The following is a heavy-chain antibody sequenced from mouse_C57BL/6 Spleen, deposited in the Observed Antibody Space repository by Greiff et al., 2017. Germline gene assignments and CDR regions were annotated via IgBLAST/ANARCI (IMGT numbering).Heavy chain of an antibody. J-gene: IGHJ2*01. V-gene: IGHV5-6*01. CDR2: ISSGGSYT. CDR1: GFTFSSYG. CDR3: ARLLYYFDY. Sequence: EVQLVESGGDLVKPGGSLKLSCAASGFTFSSYGMSWVRQTPDKRLEWVATISSGGSYTYYPDSVKGRFTISRDNAKNTLYLQMSSLKSEDTAMYYCARLLYYFDYWGQGTTLTVSS. D-gene: IGHD1-1*01.